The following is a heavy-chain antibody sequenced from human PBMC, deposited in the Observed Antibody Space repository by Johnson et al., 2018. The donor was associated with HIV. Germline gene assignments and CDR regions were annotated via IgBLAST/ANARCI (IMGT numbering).Heavy chain of an antibody. V-gene: IGHV3-30*02. CDR1: GFTVSGNY. Sequence: QVQLVESGGGLVQPGGSLRLSCGASGFTVSGNYMSWVRQAPGKGLEWVAFMRYDGSNKYYADSVKGRFTISRDNSKNTLYLQMNSLRAEDTAVYYCARSQIDAFDIWGQGTMVTVSS. CDR2: MRYDGSNK. CDR3: ARSQIDAFDI. J-gene: IGHJ3*02.